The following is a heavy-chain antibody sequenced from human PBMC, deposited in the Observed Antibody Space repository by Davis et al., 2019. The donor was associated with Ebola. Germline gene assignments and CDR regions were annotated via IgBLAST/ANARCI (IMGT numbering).Heavy chain of an antibody. CDR3: ARTVLQGWFDP. J-gene: IGHJ5*02. D-gene: IGHD2/OR15-2a*01. CDR1: GGSISSYY. V-gene: IGHV4-59*03. CDR2: IHYSGDT. Sequence: MPSETLSLTCTVSGGSISSYYWSWIRQPPGKGRDWIGYIHYSGDTKSNPSLKSRVTISVDTSKNQFSLKLNSVTAADTAVYYCARTVLQGWFDPWGQGTLVTVSS.